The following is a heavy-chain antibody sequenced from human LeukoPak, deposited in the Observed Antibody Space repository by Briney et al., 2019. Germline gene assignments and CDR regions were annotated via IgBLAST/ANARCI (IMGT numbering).Heavy chain of an antibody. V-gene: IGHV4-39*07. J-gene: IGHJ3*02. CDR1: GGSISSSSYY. Sequence: SETLSLTCTVSGGSISSSSYYWGWIRQPPGKGLEWIGSIYYSGSTNYNPSLKSRVTISVDTSKNQFSLKLSSVTAADTAVYYCARRSSAYFRRALAAAGSDAFDIWGQGTMVTVSS. CDR3: ARRSSAYFRRALAAAGSDAFDI. CDR2: IYYSGST. D-gene: IGHD6-13*01.